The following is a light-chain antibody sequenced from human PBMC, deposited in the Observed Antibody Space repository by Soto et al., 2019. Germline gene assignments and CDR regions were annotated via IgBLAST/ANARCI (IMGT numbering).Light chain of an antibody. CDR3: QQYANLPYT. Sequence: IQMTQSPSPLSASVGDRVTITCQASQDISDSLNWYQQKPGKAPKLLIYDASNLQTGVPSRFSGSGSGTDFTFTISSLQPEDIATYFCQQYANLPYTFGQGTKLEIK. CDR1: QDISDS. J-gene: IGKJ2*01. V-gene: IGKV1-33*01. CDR2: DAS.